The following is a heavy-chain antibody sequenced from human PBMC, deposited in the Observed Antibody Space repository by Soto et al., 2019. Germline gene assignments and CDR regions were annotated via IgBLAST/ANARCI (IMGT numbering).Heavy chain of an antibody. CDR3: ARVQLGYYYYYGMDV. J-gene: IGHJ6*02. D-gene: IGHD6-13*01. Sequence: ASVKVSCKASGYTFTSYDINWVRQATGQGLEWMGWMNPNSGNTGYAQKFQGRVTMTRNSSISTAYMELSSLRSEDTAVYYCARVQLGYYYYYGMDVWGQGTTVTVSS. V-gene: IGHV1-8*01. CDR2: MNPNSGNT. CDR1: GYTFTSYD.